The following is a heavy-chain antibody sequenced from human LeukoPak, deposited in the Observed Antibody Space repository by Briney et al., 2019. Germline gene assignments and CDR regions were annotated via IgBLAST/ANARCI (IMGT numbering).Heavy chain of an antibody. CDR3: ASRGVIITGAFDI. V-gene: IGHV4-34*01. J-gene: IGHJ3*02. D-gene: IGHD3-10*01. CDR2: INHSGST. CDR1: GGSFSGYY. Sequence: PSETLSLTCAVYGGSFSGYYWSWIRQPPGKGLEWIGEINHSGSTNYNPSLKSRVTISVDTSKNQFSLKLSSVTAADTAVYYCASRGVIITGAFDIWGQGTMVTVSS.